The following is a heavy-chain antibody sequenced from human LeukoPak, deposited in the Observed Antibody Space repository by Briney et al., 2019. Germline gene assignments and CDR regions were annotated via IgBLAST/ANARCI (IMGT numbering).Heavy chain of an antibody. V-gene: IGHV3-23*01. D-gene: IGHD3-3*01. CDR1: GFTFSSYA. Sequence: GGSLRLSCAASGFTFSSYAMSWVRQAPGKGLEWVSAISGSGGSTYYADSVKGRFTISRDNSKNTLYLQMNSLRAEDTAVYYCAKDWYYDFWSGYLGWGQGTLVTVSS. CDR2: ISGSGGST. CDR3: AKDWYYDFWSGYLG. J-gene: IGHJ4*02.